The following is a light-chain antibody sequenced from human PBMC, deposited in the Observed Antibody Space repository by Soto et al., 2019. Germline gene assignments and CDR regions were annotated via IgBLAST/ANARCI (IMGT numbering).Light chain of an antibody. V-gene: IGKV3-11*01. J-gene: IGKJ1*01. Sequence: EIVLTQCPATMSLSPGERATLSCRASQSVSSYLVWYQQKPGQAPKVLIYDASKRVTGIPARFSGSGSGTEFTLTISSLEPEDFAVYYCRQFSNWPTWTFGQGTKVEIK. CDR3: RQFSNWPTWT. CDR1: QSVSSY. CDR2: DAS.